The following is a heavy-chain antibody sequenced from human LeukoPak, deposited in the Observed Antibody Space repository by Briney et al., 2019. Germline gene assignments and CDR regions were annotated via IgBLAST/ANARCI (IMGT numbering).Heavy chain of an antibody. CDR1: GGSISSSSYY. V-gene: IGHV4-39*07. CDR2: INHSGST. D-gene: IGHD3-9*01. J-gene: IGHJ6*03. Sequence: LETLSLTCTVSGGSISSSSYYWSWIRQPPGKGLEWIGEINHSGSTNYNPSLKSRVTISVDTSKNQFSLKLSSVTAADTAVYYCARVFIQSSYDILTGYRLGDGLYYYYYYMDVWGKGTTVTVSS. CDR3: ARVFIQSSYDILTGYRLGDGLYYYYYYMDV.